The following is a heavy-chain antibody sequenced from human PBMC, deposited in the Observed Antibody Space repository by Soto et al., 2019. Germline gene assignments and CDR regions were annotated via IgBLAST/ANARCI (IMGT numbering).Heavy chain of an antibody. J-gene: IGHJ4*02. Sequence: GGSLRLSCAASGFTFSSYWMHWVRQAPGKGLVWVSRINSDGSSTSYADSVKGRFTISRDNSKNTLYLQMNSLRAEDTAVYYCAKDRVPGVDIVATSSFDYWGQGTLVTVSS. CDR1: GFTFSSYW. CDR2: INSDGSST. D-gene: IGHD5-12*01. CDR3: AKDRVPGVDIVATSSFDY. V-gene: IGHV3-74*01.